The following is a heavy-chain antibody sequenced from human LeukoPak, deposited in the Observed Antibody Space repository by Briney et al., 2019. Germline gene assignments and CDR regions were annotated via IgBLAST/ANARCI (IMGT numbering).Heavy chain of an antibody. CDR2: IKSKTDGGTT. V-gene: IGHV3-15*01. CDR1: GFTFSNAW. CDR3: TTDLPPGYSGSYYVGGYFDY. J-gene: IGHJ4*02. D-gene: IGHD1-26*01. Sequence: PGGSLRLSCAASGFTFSNAWMSWVRQAPGKGLEWVGRIKSKTDGGTTDYAAPVKGRFTISRDDSKNTLYLQMNSLKTEDTAVYYCTTDLPPGYSGSYYVGGYFDYWGQGTLVTVSS.